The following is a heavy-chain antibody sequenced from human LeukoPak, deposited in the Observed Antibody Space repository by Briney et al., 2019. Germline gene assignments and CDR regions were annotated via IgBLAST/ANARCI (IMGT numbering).Heavy chain of an antibody. CDR1: GYSLTELS. CDR2: FDPEDGET. J-gene: IGHJ4*02. CDR3: ARNYYGSGSYYDVYY. Sequence: GASVNVSYKVSGYSLTELSMHWVRQAPGKGLEWMGGFDPEDGETIYTQKFQGRVTMTEDTSTDTAYMELSSRRSEDTAVYYCARNYYGSGSYYDVYYCGQRALCTVSS. V-gene: IGHV1-24*01. D-gene: IGHD3-10*01.